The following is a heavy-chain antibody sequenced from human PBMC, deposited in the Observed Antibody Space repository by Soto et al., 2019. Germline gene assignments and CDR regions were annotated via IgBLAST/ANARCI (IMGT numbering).Heavy chain of an antibody. J-gene: IGHJ3*02. CDR2: ISYDGSNK. V-gene: IGHV3-30-3*01. CDR1: GFTFSSYA. D-gene: IGHD3-22*01. CDR3: ARAGNGYYLSEAFDI. Sequence: QVQLVESGGGVVQPGRSLRLSCAASGFTFSSYAMHWVRQAPGKGLEWVAVISYDGSNKYYADSVKGRFTISRDNSKNTLYLQMNSLRAEDTAVYYCARAGNGYYLSEAFDIWGQGTMVTVSS.